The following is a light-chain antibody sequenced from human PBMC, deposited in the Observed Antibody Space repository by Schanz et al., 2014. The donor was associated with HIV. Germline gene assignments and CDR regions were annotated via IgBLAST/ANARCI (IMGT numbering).Light chain of an antibody. J-gene: IGKJ1*01. CDR2: EAS. V-gene: IGKV1-5*03. Sequence: IQMTQSRSTLSASVGDRVTITCRASQSISSWLAWYQQKPGKAPKLLISEASNLESGVPSRFSGSGSGTEFTLTISSLQPDDFATYYCQQYRSYSWTFGQGTKVEMK. CDR1: QSISSW. CDR3: QQYRSYSWT.